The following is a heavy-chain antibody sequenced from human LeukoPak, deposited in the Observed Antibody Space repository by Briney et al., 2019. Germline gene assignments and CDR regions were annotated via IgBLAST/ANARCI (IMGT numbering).Heavy chain of an antibody. J-gene: IGHJ1*01. CDR1: GFTFSTYA. Sequence: GGSLRLSCAASGFTFSTYAIHWVRQAPGKGLEWVAVMWFDESEQSYADCVNSRFINSRDNSKSTSNLQLNGLRAEDTAVYYCARGGDSRWGELSPWGQGTLVTVSS. V-gene: IGHV3-33*01. CDR2: MWFDESEQ. CDR3: ARGGDSRWGELSP. D-gene: IGHD3-16*02.